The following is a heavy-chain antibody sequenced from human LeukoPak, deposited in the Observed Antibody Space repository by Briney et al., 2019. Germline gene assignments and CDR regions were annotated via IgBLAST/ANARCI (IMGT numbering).Heavy chain of an antibody. V-gene: IGHV3-23*01. CDR1: GFTFSSYG. Sequence: PGGSLRLSCAASGFTFSSYGMSWVRQAPGKGLEWVSAISGSGGSTYYADSVKGRFTISRDNSKNTLYLQMNSLRAEDTAVYYCARAAITMVRGFRIYHMDVWGKGTTVTVSS. CDR2: ISGSGGST. D-gene: IGHD3-10*01. CDR3: ARAAITMVRGFRIYHMDV. J-gene: IGHJ6*03.